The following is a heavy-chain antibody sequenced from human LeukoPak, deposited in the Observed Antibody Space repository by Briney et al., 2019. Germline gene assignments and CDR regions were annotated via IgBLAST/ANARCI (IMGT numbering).Heavy chain of an antibody. CDR2: IGTGGET. CDR3: AKRVTVTAKYFDS. D-gene: IGHD4-17*01. J-gene: IGHJ4*02. Sequence: GGSLRLSCAASGFIFSAYAMSWVRQAPGQGLEWVSVIGTGGETHYADSVRGRFTISRNNFKNTLYLQMNSLRAEDTAVYYCAKRVTVTAKYFDSWGQGTLVTVSS. CDR1: GFIFSAYA. V-gene: IGHV3-23*01.